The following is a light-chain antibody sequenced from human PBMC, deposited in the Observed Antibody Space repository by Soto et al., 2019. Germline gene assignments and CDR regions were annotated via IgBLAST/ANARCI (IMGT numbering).Light chain of an antibody. J-gene: IGKJ2*01. CDR2: ATS. CDR1: QGISSY. Sequence: DIQLTQSPSFLSTSVGDTVTITCRASQGISSYLAWYQQKPGKTPNLLIYATSTLLSGVPSRFSGSGSGTEFTLTISSLQPEDFATYYCQQLHSYPYTSGQGTKLEIK. V-gene: IGKV1-9*01. CDR3: QQLHSYPYT.